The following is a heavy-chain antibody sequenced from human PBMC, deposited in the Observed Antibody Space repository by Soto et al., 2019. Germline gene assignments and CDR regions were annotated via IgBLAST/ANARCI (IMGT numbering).Heavy chain of an antibody. Sequence: QLHLRESGPGLVKPSETLSLTCTVSGGSITSSSYYWGWIRQPPGKGLEWIGSIYYSGSTYYNPSLKRRVTISVDTSKNQFSLKLSSATAADTAVYYCATQEVGGTYVYTFDPWGQGTLVTVSS. CDR1: GGSITSSSYY. D-gene: IGHD1-26*01. J-gene: IGHJ5*02. V-gene: IGHV4-39*01. CDR2: IYYSGST. CDR3: ATQEVGGTYVYTFDP.